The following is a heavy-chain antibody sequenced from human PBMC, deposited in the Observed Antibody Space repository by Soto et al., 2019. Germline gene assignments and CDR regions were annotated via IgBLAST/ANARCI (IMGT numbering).Heavy chain of an antibody. CDR3: GRDVCAGPGY. J-gene: IGHJ4*02. CDR1: GFTLSSNG. V-gene: IGHV3-48*02. CDR2: ITSSSGSTM. D-gene: IGHD2-21*01. Sequence: EVQLVESGGGLVQPGVSLRLSCAASGFTLSSNGMNWVRKAPGKGLEWISYITSSSGSTMYYADSVKGRFTISRDNAKNSVYLQMNSLRDEDTAVYYCGRDVCAGPGYWGQGTLVTVSS.